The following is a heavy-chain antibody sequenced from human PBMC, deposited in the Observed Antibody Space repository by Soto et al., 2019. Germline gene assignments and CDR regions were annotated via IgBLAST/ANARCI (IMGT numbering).Heavy chain of an antibody. D-gene: IGHD6-13*01. Sequence: GGPLRLSCAASGFTFSSNGMHWVRQAPGKGLEWVAVISYDGSNKYYADSVKGRFTISRDNSKNTLYLQMNSLRAEDTAVYYCAKDRSSSWSLDYWGQGTPVTVSS. V-gene: IGHV3-30*18. J-gene: IGHJ4*02. CDR1: GFTFSSNG. CDR2: ISYDGSNK. CDR3: AKDRSSSWSLDY.